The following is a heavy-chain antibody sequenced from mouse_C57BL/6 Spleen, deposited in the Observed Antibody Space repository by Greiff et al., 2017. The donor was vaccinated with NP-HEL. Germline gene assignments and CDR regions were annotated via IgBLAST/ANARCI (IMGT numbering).Heavy chain of an antibody. J-gene: IGHJ2*01. V-gene: IGHV1-50*01. CDR3: ARRDWDKPFDY. Sequence: VQLQQPGAELVKPGASVKLSCKASGYTFTSYWMQWVKQRPGQGLEWIGEIDPSDSYTNYNQKFKGKATLTVDTSSSTAYMQLSSLTSEDSAVYYCARRDWDKPFDYWGQGTTLTVSS. D-gene: IGHD4-1*01. CDR2: IDPSDSYT. CDR1: GYTFTSYW.